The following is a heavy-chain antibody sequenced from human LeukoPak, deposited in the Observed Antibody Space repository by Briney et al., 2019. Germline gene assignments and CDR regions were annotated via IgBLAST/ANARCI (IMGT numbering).Heavy chain of an antibody. CDR2: FDPEDGET. D-gene: IGHD6-19*01. CDR1: GYTLTELS. V-gene: IGHV1-24*01. J-gene: IGHJ4*02. CDR3: ARLSRIAVAETRNYFDY. Sequence: ASVKVSCKVSGYTLTELSMHWVRQAPGKGLEWMGGFDPEDGETIYAQKFQGRVTMTEDTSTDTAYMELSSLRSDDTAVYYCARLSRIAVAETRNYFDYWGQGTLVTVSS.